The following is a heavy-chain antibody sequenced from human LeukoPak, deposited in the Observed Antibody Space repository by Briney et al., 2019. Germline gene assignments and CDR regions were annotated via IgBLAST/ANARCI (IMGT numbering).Heavy chain of an antibody. D-gene: IGHD6-19*01. V-gene: IGHV3-23*01. J-gene: IGHJ4*02. CDR2: ISGSGGST. CDR1: GFTFSSYA. Sequence: GGSLRLSCAASGFTFSSYAMSWVRQAPGKGLEWASAISGSGGSTYYADSVKGRFTISRDNSKNTLYLQMNSLRAEDTAVYYCAKRVISSGWYFYFDYWGQGTLVTVSS. CDR3: AKRVISSGWYFYFDY.